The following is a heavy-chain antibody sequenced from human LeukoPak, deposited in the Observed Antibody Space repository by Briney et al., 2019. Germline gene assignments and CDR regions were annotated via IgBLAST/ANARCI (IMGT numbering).Heavy chain of an antibody. D-gene: IGHD3-22*01. J-gene: IGHJ3*02. CDR3: ARGGDYYDSSGYEGLGAFDI. V-gene: IGHV3-21*01. CDR2: ISSSSSYI. CDR1: GFTVSDNH. Sequence: GGSLRLSCVASGFTVSDNHVSWVRQAPGKGLEWVSSISSSSSYIYYADSVKGRFTISRDNAKNSLYLQMNSLRAEDTAVYYCARGGDYYDSSGYEGLGAFDIWGQGTMVTVSS.